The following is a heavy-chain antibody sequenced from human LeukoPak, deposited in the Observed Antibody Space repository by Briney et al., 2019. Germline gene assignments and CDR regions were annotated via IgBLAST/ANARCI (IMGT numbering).Heavy chain of an antibody. Sequence: PGGSLRLSCAASGFTFSNYSMNWVRQAPGKGLEWVSSITSSGSYIYYADSVKGRFTISRDNARNSLYPQMNSLRAEDTAIYYCARAEALKFRDFDYWGQGTLVTVSS. CDR1: GFTFSNYS. CDR3: ARAEALKFRDFDY. J-gene: IGHJ4*02. V-gene: IGHV3-21*01. CDR2: ITSSGSYI.